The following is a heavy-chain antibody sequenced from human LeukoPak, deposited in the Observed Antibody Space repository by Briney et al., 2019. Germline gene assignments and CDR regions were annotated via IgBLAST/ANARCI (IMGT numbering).Heavy chain of an antibody. V-gene: IGHV4-59*01. J-gene: IGHJ1*01. Sequence: SETQSLTCTVSGGSISTYYWSWIRQPPGKGLEWIGYIFYSGSTNYNPSLKSRVTISADTSKNQFSLNLSSVTAADTAVYYCARGNSYYDSSDYFPWESFQHWGQGTLVTVSS. CDR3: ARGNSYYDSSDYFPWESFQH. CDR2: IFYSGST. CDR1: GGSISTYY. D-gene: IGHD3-22*01.